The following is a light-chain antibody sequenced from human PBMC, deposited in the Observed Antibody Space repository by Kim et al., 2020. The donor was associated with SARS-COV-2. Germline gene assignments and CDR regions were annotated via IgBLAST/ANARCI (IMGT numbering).Light chain of an antibody. J-gene: IGKJ1*01. CDR2: WAS. CDR1: QSVLYSSDNKIY. V-gene: IGKV4-1*01. Sequence: DIVMTQSPDSLAVSLGERATINCKSSQSVLYSSDNKIYLAWYQQKPGQPPKLVLYWASTRESGVPDRFSGSGSGTDFTLTISSLQAEDVAVYYCQQYYITPWTFGQGTKVEIK. CDR3: QQYYITPWT.